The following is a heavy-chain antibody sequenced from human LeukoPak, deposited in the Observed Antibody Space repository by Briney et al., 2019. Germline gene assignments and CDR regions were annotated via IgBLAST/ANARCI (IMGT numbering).Heavy chain of an antibody. J-gene: IGHJ6*02. Sequence: GRSLRLSCAASGFTLSSYGMHWVRQAPGKGLEWVAVIWNDGSNKYYADSVKGRFTISRDNSKNTLYLQMNSLRAEDTAVYYCARDGSDEDIVVVPAAPGMDVWGQGTTVTVSS. CDR1: GFTLSSYG. CDR3: ARDGSDEDIVVVPAAPGMDV. D-gene: IGHD2-2*01. V-gene: IGHV3-33*01. CDR2: IWNDGSNK.